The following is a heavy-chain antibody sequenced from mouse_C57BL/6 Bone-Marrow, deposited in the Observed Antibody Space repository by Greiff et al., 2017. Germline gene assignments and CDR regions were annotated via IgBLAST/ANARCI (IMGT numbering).Heavy chain of an antibody. Sequence: VMLVESGGDLVKPGGSLKLSCAASGFTFSSYGMSWVRQTPDKRLEWVATISSGGSYTYYPDSVKGRFTISRDNAKNTLYLQMSSLKSEDTAMYYCARQGLYYYGSTAYWGQGTLVTVSA. CDR1: GFTFSSYG. D-gene: IGHD1-1*01. CDR3: ARQGLYYYGSTAY. V-gene: IGHV5-6*01. CDR2: ISSGGSYT. J-gene: IGHJ3*01.